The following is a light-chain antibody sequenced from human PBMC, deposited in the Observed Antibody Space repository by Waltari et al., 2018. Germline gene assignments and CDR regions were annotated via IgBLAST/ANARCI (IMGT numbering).Light chain of an antibody. Sequence: QSALTQPASVSGSPGQSFTISCTGTSSDVGGYNYVSWYQQHPGKAPKLMIYEVSNRPSGVSNRFSGPKSGNTASLTISGLQAEDEADYYCSSYTSSSTLVFGGGTKLTVL. J-gene: IGLJ2*01. CDR2: EVS. CDR1: SSDVGGYNY. CDR3: SSYTSSSTLV. V-gene: IGLV2-14*01.